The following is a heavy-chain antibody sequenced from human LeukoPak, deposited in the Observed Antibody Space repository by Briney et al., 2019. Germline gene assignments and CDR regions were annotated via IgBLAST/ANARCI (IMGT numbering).Heavy chain of an antibody. CDR1: GGSISSGDYY. J-gene: IGHJ4*02. CDR2: IYYSGST. V-gene: IGHV4-30-4*01. Sequence: PSETPSLTCTVSGGSISSGDYYWSWIRQPPGKGLEWIGYIYYSGSTYYNPSLKSRVTISVDTSKNQFSLKLSSVTAADTAVYYCARGTYYDFWSGYTPFDYWGQGTLVTVSS. D-gene: IGHD3-3*01. CDR3: ARGTYYDFWSGYTPFDY.